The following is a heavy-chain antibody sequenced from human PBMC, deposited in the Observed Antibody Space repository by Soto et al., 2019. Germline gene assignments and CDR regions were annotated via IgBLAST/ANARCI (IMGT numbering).Heavy chain of an antibody. J-gene: IGHJ6*02. D-gene: IGHD6-19*01. V-gene: IGHV3-30*18. CDR1: GFTFDSYG. Sequence: QVQLVESGGGVVQPGRSLRLSCAASGFTFDSYGMHWVRQAPGKGLEWVAVISYDGSNKYYADSVKGRFTISRDNYKNTLYLQMNSLRAEDTAVYYCAKGSSSGQLVVTYYYYGMDVRGQGTTVTVSS. CDR2: ISYDGSNK. CDR3: AKGSSSGQLVVTYYYYGMDV.